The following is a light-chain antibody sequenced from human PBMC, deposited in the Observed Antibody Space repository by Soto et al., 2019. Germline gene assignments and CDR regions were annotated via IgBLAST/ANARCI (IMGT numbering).Light chain of an antibody. CDR2: GAS. CDR1: QSVSSN. CDR3: QQYNNWPPWT. Sequence: IVLTQSPATLSFSPGQTSTLSCSSSQSVSSNLAWYQQKPGQAPRLLIYGASTRATGIPARFSGSGSGTEFTLNISSLQSEDFAVYYCQQYNNWPPWTFGQGNK. J-gene: IGKJ1*01. V-gene: IGKV3-15*01.